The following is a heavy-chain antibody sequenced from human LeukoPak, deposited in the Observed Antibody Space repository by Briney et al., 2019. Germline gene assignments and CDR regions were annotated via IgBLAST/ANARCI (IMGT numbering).Heavy chain of an antibody. Sequence: GASVKVSCKASGYTFTSYDINWVRQATGQGLEWMGWMNPNSGNTGYPQKFQGRVTITRNTSISTAYMELTSLRSEDTAVYYCARARSLRHYYYYMDVWGKGTTVTVSS. J-gene: IGHJ6*03. D-gene: IGHD5-12*01. CDR1: GYTFTSYD. CDR2: MNPNSGNT. V-gene: IGHV1-8*03. CDR3: ARARSLRHYYYYMDV.